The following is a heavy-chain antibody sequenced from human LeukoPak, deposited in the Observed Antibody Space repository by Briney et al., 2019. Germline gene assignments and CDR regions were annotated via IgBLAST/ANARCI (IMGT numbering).Heavy chain of an antibody. CDR1: GFTVSSKY. Sequence: GGSLRLSCAASGFTVSSKYMSWVRQAPGKGLEWVGRIKSKTDGGTTDYAAPVKGRFTISRDDSKNTLYLQMNSLKTEGTAVYYCTTDYANTPWGQGTLVTVSS. J-gene: IGHJ4*02. CDR2: IKSKTDGGTT. CDR3: TTDYANTP. D-gene: IGHD2-2*01. V-gene: IGHV3-15*01.